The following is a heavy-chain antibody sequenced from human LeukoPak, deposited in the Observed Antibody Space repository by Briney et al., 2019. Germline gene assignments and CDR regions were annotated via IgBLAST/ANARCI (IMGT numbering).Heavy chain of an antibody. CDR2: FDPEDGET. CDR1: GYTLTELS. D-gene: IGHD6-19*01. V-gene: IGHV1-24*01. Sequence: ASVKVSCKVSGYTLTELSMHWVRQAPGKGLEWVGGFDPEDGETIYAQKFQGRVTMTENTSTDTAYMELSSLRSEDTAVHYCATVGSGWYAAFDIWGQGTMVTVSS. J-gene: IGHJ3*02. CDR3: ATVGSGWYAAFDI.